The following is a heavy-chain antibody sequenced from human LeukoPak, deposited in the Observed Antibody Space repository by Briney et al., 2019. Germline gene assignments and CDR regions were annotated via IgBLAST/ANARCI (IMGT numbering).Heavy chain of an antibody. V-gene: IGHV3-48*02. Sequence: GGSLRLSCAASGFTFSNAWMSWVRQAPGKGLEWVSYISSSSSSIKYADSVEGRFTISRDNAKNSLYLQMNSLRDEDTAVYYCARDRYSSGWFGAFDVWGQGTMVTVSS. CDR1: GFTFSNAW. CDR2: ISSSSSSI. D-gene: IGHD6-19*01. CDR3: ARDRYSSGWFGAFDV. J-gene: IGHJ3*01.